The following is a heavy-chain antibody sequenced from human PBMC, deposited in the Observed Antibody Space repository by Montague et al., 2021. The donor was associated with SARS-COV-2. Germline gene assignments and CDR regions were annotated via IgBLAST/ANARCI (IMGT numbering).Heavy chain of an antibody. D-gene: IGHD1-14*01. V-gene: IGHV4-59*02. Sequence: SETLSLTCTVSGASVGSSGCGWIRQSPGKGLELIGYFYIVWSTDYNPSLKSRATISIDTSKNQFSLKVRSVTAADTAVYYCARETMTADAFDIWGQGTMVTVSS. J-gene: IGHJ3*02. CDR1: GASVGSSG. CDR3: ARETMTADAFDI. CDR2: FYIVWST.